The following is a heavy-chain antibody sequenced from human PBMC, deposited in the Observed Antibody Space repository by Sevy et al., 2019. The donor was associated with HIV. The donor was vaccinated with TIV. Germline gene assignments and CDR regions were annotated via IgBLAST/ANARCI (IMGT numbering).Heavy chain of an antibody. CDR3: ARATYYYDSSGPYYFDY. V-gene: IGHV3-48*03. J-gene: IGHJ4*02. CDR1: GFTFSNFE. Sequence: GSLRLSCAASGFTFSNFEMNWVRQAPGKGLEWVSYITSSGSTIYYADSVQGRFTISRDNAKNSLFLQMNSLRVEDTAVYYCARATYYYDSSGPYYFDYWGQGTLVTVSS. D-gene: IGHD3-22*01. CDR2: ITSSGSTI.